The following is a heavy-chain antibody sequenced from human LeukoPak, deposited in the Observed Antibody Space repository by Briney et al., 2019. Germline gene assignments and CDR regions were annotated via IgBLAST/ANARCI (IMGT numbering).Heavy chain of an antibody. D-gene: IGHD3-9*01. CDR3: ARDNPDILTGYHHDAFDI. J-gene: IGHJ3*02. Sequence: GGSLRLSCAASGFTFSSYAMHWVGQAPGKGLEWGAVISYDGSNKYYADSVKGRFTISRDNSKNTLYLQMNSLRAEDTAVYYCARDNPDILTGYHHDAFDIWGQGTMVTVSS. CDR1: GFTFSSYA. CDR2: ISYDGSNK. V-gene: IGHV3-30-3*01.